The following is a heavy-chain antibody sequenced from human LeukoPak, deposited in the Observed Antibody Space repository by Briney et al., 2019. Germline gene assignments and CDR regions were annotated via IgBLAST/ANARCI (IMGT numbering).Heavy chain of an antibody. CDR1: GFPFSSYS. CDR2: IKQDGSKK. D-gene: IGHD5-24*01. Sequence: GGSLRLSCAASGFPFSSYSMTWVRQAPGKGLEWVANIKQDGSKKSYVDSVKGRFTISRDNAKNSLYLQMNSLRAEDTAIYYCTRVGYIDEGIDYWGQGTLVTVSS. J-gene: IGHJ4*02. V-gene: IGHV3-7*04. CDR3: TRVGYIDEGIDY.